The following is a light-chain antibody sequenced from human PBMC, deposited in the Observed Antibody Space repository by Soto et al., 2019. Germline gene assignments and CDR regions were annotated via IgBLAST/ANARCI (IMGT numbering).Light chain of an antibody. CDR3: HQYNNWPPWT. CDR1: QSVSSN. CDR2: GAS. Sequence: ELVMTQSPATLSVPPGERATLSCRASQSVSSNLAWYQQKPGQAPRLLIYGASTRATGIPARFSGSGSGTELTLTISRLQSEDYAVYYCHQYNNWPPWTVGQGTKVDIK. J-gene: IGKJ1*01. V-gene: IGKV3-15*01.